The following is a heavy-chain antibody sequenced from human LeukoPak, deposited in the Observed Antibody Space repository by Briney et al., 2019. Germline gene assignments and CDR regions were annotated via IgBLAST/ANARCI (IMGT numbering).Heavy chain of an antibody. V-gene: IGHV3-30*02. CDR3: AKDSGYETSGYSFDY. Sequence: GGSLRLSCAASGFTFSNYGMHWVRQAPGKGLEWVAFLRYDGNYKYYADSVKGRFTISRDSSKNTLYLQMNSLGDEDKGVYYCAKDSGYETSGYSFDYWGQGTLVTVSS. CDR1: GFTFSNYG. J-gene: IGHJ4*02. D-gene: IGHD3-22*01. CDR2: LRYDGNYK.